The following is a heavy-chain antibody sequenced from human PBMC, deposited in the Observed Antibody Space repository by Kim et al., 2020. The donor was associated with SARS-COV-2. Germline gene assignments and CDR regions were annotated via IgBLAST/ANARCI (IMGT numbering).Heavy chain of an antibody. Sequence: ASVKVSCKASGYTFTSYAMHWVRQAPGQRLEWMGWINAGKGNTKYSQKFQGRVTITRDTSASTAYMELSSLRSEDTAVYYCARERRYDILTGPFDYWGQGTLVTVSS. D-gene: IGHD3-9*01. CDR3: ARERRYDILTGPFDY. V-gene: IGHV1-3*01. J-gene: IGHJ4*02. CDR1: GYTFTSYA. CDR2: INAGKGNT.